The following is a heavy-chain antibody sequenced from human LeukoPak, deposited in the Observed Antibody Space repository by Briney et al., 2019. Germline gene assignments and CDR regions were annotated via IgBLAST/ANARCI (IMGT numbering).Heavy chain of an antibody. CDR2: ISISGGST. CDR3: ASWTAELNS. CDR1: GFTFNNYA. D-gene: IGHD1-26*01. V-gene: IGHV3-23*01. Sequence: PGGSLRLSCAASGFTFNNYAMNWVRQAPGKGLEWVSGISISGGSTYYADSVKGRFTISRDNAKNSVYLQMDSLRAEDTAVYYCASWTAELNSWGQGALVTVSS. J-gene: IGHJ5*02.